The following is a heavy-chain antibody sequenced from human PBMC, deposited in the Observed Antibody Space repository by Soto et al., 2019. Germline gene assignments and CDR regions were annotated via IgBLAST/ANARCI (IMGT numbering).Heavy chain of an antibody. J-gene: IGHJ4*02. CDR2: ISSSSTTI. V-gene: IGHV3-48*01. Sequence: EVQLAESGGGLIQPGGSLRLSCVGSGFTFSTYSMNWVRQAPGKGLEWVSYISSSSTTINYADSVKGRFTISRDNAKSSLYLQMNSLRVEDTAVYYCARGGSIEVRGPRLGYWGQGTLVTVSS. CDR1: GFTFSTYS. D-gene: IGHD3-10*01. CDR3: ARGGSIEVRGPRLGY.